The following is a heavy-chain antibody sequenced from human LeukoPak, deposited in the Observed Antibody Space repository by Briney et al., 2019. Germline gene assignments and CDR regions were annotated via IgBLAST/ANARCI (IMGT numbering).Heavy chain of an antibody. J-gene: IGHJ3*02. Sequence: SETLSLTCTVSGYSISSGYYWGWIRQPPGKGLEWIGSIYHSGSTYYNPSLKSRVTISVDTSKNQFSLKLSSVTAADTAVYYCARAAAAGTSHDAFDIWGQGTMVTVSS. D-gene: IGHD6-13*01. CDR1: GYSISSGYY. CDR3: ARAAAAGTSHDAFDI. V-gene: IGHV4-38-2*02. CDR2: IYHSGST.